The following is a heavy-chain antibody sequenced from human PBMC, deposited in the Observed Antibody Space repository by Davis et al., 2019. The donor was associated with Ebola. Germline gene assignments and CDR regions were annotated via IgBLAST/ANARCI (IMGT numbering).Heavy chain of an antibody. J-gene: IGHJ4*02. CDR3: ARVGYYYDSSGYYRGGLDY. CDR2: IYYSGST. V-gene: IGHV4-39*07. CDR1: GGSISSRSYY. D-gene: IGHD3-22*01. Sequence: SETLSLTCTVSGGSISSRSYYWGWIRQPPGKGLESIGSIYYSGSTYYNPSLKSRVTISVDTSKNQFSLKLSSVTAADTAVYYCARVGYYYDSSGYYRGGLDYWGQGTLVTVSS.